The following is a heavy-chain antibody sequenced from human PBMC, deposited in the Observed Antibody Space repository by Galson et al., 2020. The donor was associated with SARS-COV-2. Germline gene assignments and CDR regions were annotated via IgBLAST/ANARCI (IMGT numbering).Heavy chain of an antibody. CDR2: ISWNSGSI. J-gene: IGHJ6*02. Sequence: SLKISCAASGFTFDDYAMHWVRQAPGKGLEWVSGISWNSGSIGYADSVKGRFTISRDNAKNSLYLQMNSLRAEDTALYYCATGLYGSGSSAYYYYGMDVWGQGTTVTVSS. CDR1: GFTFDDYA. V-gene: IGHV3-9*01. CDR3: ATGLYGSGSSAYYYYGMDV. D-gene: IGHD3-10*01.